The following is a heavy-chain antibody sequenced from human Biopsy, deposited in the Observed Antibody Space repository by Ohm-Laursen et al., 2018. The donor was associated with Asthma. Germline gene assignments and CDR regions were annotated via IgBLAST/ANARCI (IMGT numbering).Heavy chain of an antibody. D-gene: IGHD3-10*01. CDR3: ARAVDYSHYYGIDV. CDR2: ISVYNGNT. Sequence: ASVKVSCKTSGYTFNSAGITWVRQAPGQGLEWMGWISVYNGNTKVAQKLQGRVTMITDTSTSTAYMELRSLRSDDTAVYFCARAVDYSHYYGIDVWGQGTTVAVS. CDR1: GYTFNSAG. V-gene: IGHV1-18*04. J-gene: IGHJ6*02.